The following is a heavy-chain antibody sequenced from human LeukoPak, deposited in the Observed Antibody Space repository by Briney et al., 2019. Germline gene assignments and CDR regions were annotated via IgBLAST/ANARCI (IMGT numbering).Heavy chain of an antibody. CDR2: IRYDGSNK. V-gene: IGHV3-30*02. CDR3: AKQFRGSYLIDY. Sequence: GGSLRLSCAASGFAFSSYAMSWVRQAPGKGLEWVAFIRYDGSNKYYADSVKGRFTISRDNSKNTLYLQMNSLRAEDTAVYYCAKQFRGSYLIDYWGQGTLVTVSS. CDR1: GFAFSSYA. J-gene: IGHJ4*02. D-gene: IGHD1-26*01.